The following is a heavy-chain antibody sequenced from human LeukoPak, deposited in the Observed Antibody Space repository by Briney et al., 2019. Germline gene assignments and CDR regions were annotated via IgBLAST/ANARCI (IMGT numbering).Heavy chain of an antibody. CDR2: FSATFST. CDR1: GFTVSSNY. CDR3: AKYCDSATCYPRHFQH. Sequence: GGSLRLSCAASGFTVSSNYMSWVRQAPGKGLEWVSGFSATFSTHYADSVGGRFTISRDTSKNTLYLEMNSLRAEDTAVYYCAKYCDSATCYPRHFQHWGQGTLVTVSS. J-gene: IGHJ1*01. D-gene: IGHD2-2*01. V-gene: IGHV3-53*01.